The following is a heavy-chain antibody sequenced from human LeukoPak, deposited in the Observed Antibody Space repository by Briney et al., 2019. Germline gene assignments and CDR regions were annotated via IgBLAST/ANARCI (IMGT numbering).Heavy chain of an antibody. CDR3: ARLWFGELVDY. J-gene: IGHJ4*02. Sequence: PSETLSLTCAVYGGSFSGYYWSWIRQPPGKGLEWIGEINHSGSTNYNPSLKSRVTISVDTSKNQFSLKLSSVTAADTAVYYCARLWFGELVDYWGQGTLVTASS. CDR1: GGSFSGYY. V-gene: IGHV4-34*01. CDR2: INHSGST. D-gene: IGHD3-10*01.